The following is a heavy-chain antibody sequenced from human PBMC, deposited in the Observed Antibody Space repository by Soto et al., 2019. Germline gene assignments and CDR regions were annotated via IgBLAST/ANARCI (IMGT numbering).Heavy chain of an antibody. CDR3: ARGSTHCNMDV. CDR2: ISGYHANT. V-gene: IGHV1-18*04. J-gene: IGHJ6*02. Sequence: QVQLVQSGGEVRKPGASVKVSCKTSGYTFTNNAINWVRQVPGQGLEWMGWISGYHANTKYAQKLQGRVTLTTATLTSTAVMALRSLRADDTAVFSCARGSTHCNMDVWGQGTTVTVSS. D-gene: IGHD1-1*01. CDR1: GYTFTNNA.